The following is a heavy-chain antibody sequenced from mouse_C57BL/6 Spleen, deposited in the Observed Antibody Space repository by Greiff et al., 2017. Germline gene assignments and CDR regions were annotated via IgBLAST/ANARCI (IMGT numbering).Heavy chain of an antibody. J-gene: IGHJ1*03. V-gene: IGHV1-26*01. D-gene: IGHD1-1*01. Sequence: VQLQQSGPELVKPGASVKISCKASGYTFTDYYMNWVKQSHGKSLEWIGDINPNNGGTSYNQKFKGKATLTVDKSSSTAYMELRSLTSEDSAVXYCARSPRYYGSSYWYFDVWGTGTTVTVSS. CDR2: INPNNGGT. CDR3: ARSPRYYGSSYWYFDV. CDR1: GYTFTDYY.